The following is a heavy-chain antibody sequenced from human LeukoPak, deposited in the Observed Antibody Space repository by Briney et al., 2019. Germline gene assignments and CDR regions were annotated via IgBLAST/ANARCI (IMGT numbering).Heavy chain of an antibody. CDR2: ILSSGST. Sequence: SETLSLTCTVSGGSISGYYWSWIRQPPGKELEWIGYILSSGSTNYNPSLKSRVTISVDTSKNQFSLRLSSVTAADTAVYYCARGRARYYYDSSGYSDWGQGTLVTVSS. D-gene: IGHD3-22*01. CDR1: GGSISGYY. V-gene: IGHV4-59*01. J-gene: IGHJ4*02. CDR3: ARGRARYYYDSSGYSD.